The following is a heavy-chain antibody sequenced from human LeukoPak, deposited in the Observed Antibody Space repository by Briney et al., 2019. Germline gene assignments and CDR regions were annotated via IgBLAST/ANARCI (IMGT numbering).Heavy chain of an antibody. CDR3: TTANDGL. D-gene: IGHD1-1*01. CDR2: TRNKANSYTT. V-gene: IGHV3-72*01. CDR1: GFTFSDHY. J-gene: IGHJ2*01. Sequence: GGSLRLSCAASGFTFSDHYMDWVRQAPGKGLEWVGRTRNKANSYTTEYAASVKGRFTISRDDSKNTLYLHMNSLKPEDTAVYYCTTANDGLWGRGTVVTVSS.